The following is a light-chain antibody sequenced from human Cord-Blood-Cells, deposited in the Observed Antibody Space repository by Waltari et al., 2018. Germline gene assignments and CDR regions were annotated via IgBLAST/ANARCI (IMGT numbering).Light chain of an antibody. J-gene: IGKJ4*01. CDR3: QQYYSTPLA. CDR2: WAS. Sequence: DIVMTQSPDSLAVYLGERATINCKSSQSVLYSSNNKNYLAWYQQKPGQSPKLLIYWASTRESGVPDRFSGSGSGTDFTLTISSLQAEDVAVYYCQQYYSTPLAFGGGTKVEIK. CDR1: QSVLYSSNNKNY. V-gene: IGKV4-1*01.